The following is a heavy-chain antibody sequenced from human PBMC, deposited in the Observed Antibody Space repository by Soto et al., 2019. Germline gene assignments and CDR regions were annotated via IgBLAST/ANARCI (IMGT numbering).Heavy chain of an antibody. V-gene: IGHV4-34*01. CDR2: INHSGST. J-gene: IGHJ5*02. CDR1: GGSFSGYY. Sequence: PSETLSLTCAVYGGSFSGYYWSWIRQPPGKGLEWIGEINHSGSTNYNPSLKSRVTISVDTSKNQFSLKLSSVTAADTAVYYCARGGIPAAAGRGNWFDPWGQGTLVTVSS. D-gene: IGHD6-13*01. CDR3: ARGGIPAAAGRGNWFDP.